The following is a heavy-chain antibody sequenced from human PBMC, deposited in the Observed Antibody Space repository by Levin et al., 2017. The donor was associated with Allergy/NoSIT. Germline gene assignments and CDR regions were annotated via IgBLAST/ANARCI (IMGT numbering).Heavy chain of an antibody. D-gene: IGHD5-12*01. Sequence: GESLKISCAASGFSFSTYAMNWVRQAPGKGLEWVSGISGDFTTYYADSVKGRFTISRDNSKNTVYLQMNSLRDEDTAVYFCARGYDRGVLSSWGQGTLVTVSS. CDR1: GFSFSTYA. J-gene: IGHJ5*02. CDR3: ARGYDRGVLSS. V-gene: IGHV3-23*01. CDR2: ISGDFTT.